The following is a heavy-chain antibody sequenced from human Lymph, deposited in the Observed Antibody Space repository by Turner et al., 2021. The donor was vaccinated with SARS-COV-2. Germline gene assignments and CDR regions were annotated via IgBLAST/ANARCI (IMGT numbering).Heavy chain of an antibody. Sequence: EVQLVESGGGLVKPGGSLRLSCEASGFTFSTYSMNWVRQAPGKGLECISSSSSSSSYIYYADSVKGRFTISRDDAKNSLYLQMNSLRAEDTAVYFCARDIPTTADYFDYWGQGTLVTVSS. V-gene: IGHV3-21*01. D-gene: IGHD2-21*01. CDR2: SSSSSSYI. CDR3: ARDIPTTADYFDY. CDR1: GFTFSTYS. J-gene: IGHJ4*02.